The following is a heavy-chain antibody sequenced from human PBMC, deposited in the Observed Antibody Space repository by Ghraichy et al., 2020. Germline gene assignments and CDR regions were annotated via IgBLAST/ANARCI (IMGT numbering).Heavy chain of an antibody. CDR2: MNQGGAS. Sequence: SETLSLTCDVLRGSFAAYYWSWVRQSPGKGLEWIGEMNQGGASAFNPSFKSRVSMSFDRSKNQFSLRVTSVTAADTAVYFCTRVRGTDPATYLNSGMDVWGQGTAVTVSS. V-gene: IGHV4-34*01. CDR1: RGSFAAYY. CDR3: TRVRGTDPATYLNSGMDV. J-gene: IGHJ6*02. D-gene: IGHD2-15*01.